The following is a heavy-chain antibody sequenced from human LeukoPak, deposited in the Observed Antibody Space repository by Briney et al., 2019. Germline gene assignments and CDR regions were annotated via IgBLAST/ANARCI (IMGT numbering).Heavy chain of an antibody. V-gene: IGHV4-59*01. J-gene: IGHJ4*02. Sequence: SETLSLTCTVSGGSISSYYWSWIRQPPGEGLEWIGYIYYSGTTNYNPSLKSRVTISVDTSKNQFPLKLSSVTAADTAVYYCARGVYIAAAQYAYWGQGTLVTVSS. D-gene: IGHD6-13*01. CDR2: IYYSGTT. CDR3: ARGVYIAAAQYAY. CDR1: GGSISSYY.